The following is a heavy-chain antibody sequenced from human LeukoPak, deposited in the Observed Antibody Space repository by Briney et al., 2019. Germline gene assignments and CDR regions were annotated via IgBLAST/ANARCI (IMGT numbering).Heavy chain of an antibody. CDR1: AFSFSAYS. D-gene: IGHD1-7*01. Sequence: PGGSLRLSCAASAFSFSAYSMNWVRQAPGKGLEWVSYISSSSRTTYYADSVKGRFTISRDNAKNSLYLQMNSLRDEDTAVYYCARDQDWNYAFDIWGQGTMVTVSS. V-gene: IGHV3-48*02. J-gene: IGHJ3*02. CDR2: ISSSSRTT. CDR3: ARDQDWNYAFDI.